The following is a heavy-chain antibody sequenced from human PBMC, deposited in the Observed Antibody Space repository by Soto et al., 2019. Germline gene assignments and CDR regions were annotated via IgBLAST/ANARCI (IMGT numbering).Heavy chain of an antibody. CDR3: ARDRVVVTANPDASET. V-gene: IGHV1-46*01. D-gene: IGHD2-21*02. Sequence: SVKVSCKSSGYTFSSYYMHWVRQAPGQGLEWMGIINPSGGSTTYAQKFQGRVTMTRDTSTSTVYMELSSLRSEDTAVYYCARDRVVVTANPDASETWGQGTMVTVSS. CDR2: INPSGGST. J-gene: IGHJ3*02. CDR1: GYTFSSYY.